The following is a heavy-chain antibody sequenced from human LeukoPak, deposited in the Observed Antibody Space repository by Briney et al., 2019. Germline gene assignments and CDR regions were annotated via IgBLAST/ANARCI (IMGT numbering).Heavy chain of an antibody. Sequence: PGGSMRPSCAASGFTFSSYGMHWVRQAPGKGLEWVSFIRYDGSNKYYADSVKGRFTISRDNSKNTLYLQMNSLRAEDTAVYYCVKDYDFWSGYYSPTRGYFDYWGQGTLVTVSS. J-gene: IGHJ4*02. V-gene: IGHV3-30*02. D-gene: IGHD3-3*01. CDR3: VKDYDFWSGYYSPTRGYFDY. CDR1: GFTFSSYG. CDR2: IRYDGSNK.